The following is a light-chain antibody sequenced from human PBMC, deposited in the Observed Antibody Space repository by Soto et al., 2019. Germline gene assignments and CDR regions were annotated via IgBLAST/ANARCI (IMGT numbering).Light chain of an antibody. Sequence: EIVLTQSPATLSLSPGERATLSCRSSQSVSSYLAWYQQRPGQAPRVLISGASSRATGIPDRFRGSGSGTDFSLSIRRLEPEDSAVYYCQQYASLPLTFGGGTKVDIK. J-gene: IGKJ4*01. CDR3: QQYASLPLT. CDR1: QSVSSY. CDR2: GAS. V-gene: IGKV3-20*01.